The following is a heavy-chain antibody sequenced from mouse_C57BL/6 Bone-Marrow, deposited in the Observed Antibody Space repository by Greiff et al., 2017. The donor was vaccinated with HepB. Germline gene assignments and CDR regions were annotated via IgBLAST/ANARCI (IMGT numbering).Heavy chain of an antibody. CDR3: ARHEGVYDGYYFYAMDY. Sequence: LMKPGASVKLSCKASGYTFTEYTIHWVKQRSGQGLEWIGWFYPGSGSIKYNEKFKDKATLTADKSSSTVYMELSRLTSEDSAVYFCARHEGVYDGYYFYAMDYWGQGTSVTVSS. D-gene: IGHD2-3*01. CDR2: FYPGSGSI. V-gene: IGHV1-62-2*01. CDR1: GYTFTEYT. J-gene: IGHJ4*01.